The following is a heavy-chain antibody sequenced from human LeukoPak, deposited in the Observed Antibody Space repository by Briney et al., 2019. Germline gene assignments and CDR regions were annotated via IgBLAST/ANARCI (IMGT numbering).Heavy chain of an antibody. Sequence: GGSLRLSCAASGSTFSSYSMNWVRQAPGKGLEWVSSISSSSYIYYADSVKGRFTISRDNAKNSLYLQMNSLRAEDTAVYYCARDLLVGASFDYWGQGTLVTVSS. D-gene: IGHD1-26*01. J-gene: IGHJ4*02. CDR1: GSTFSSYS. CDR2: ISSSSYI. CDR3: ARDLLVGASFDY. V-gene: IGHV3-21*01.